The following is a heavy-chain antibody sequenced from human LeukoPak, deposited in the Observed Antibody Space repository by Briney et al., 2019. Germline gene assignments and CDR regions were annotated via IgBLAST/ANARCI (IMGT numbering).Heavy chain of an antibody. CDR2: INAGNGNT. V-gene: IGHV1-3*01. D-gene: IGHD3-10*01. J-gene: IGHJ3*02. CDR1: GYTFTSYA. Sequence: ASVKVSCKASGYTFTSYAMHWVRQAPGQRLEWMGRINAGNGNTKYSQKFQGRVTITRDTSASTAYTELSSLRSEDTAVYYCARVKVLLWFGELFDDAFDIWGQGTMVTVSS. CDR3: ARVKVLLWFGELFDDAFDI.